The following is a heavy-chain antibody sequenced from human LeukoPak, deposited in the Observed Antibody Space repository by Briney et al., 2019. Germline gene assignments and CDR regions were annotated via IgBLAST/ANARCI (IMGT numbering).Heavy chain of an antibody. CDR2: ISYDGSNK. D-gene: IGHD3-22*01. CDR1: GFTFSSYG. V-gene: IGHV3-30*18. J-gene: IGHJ1*01. Sequence: GGSLRLSCAASGFTFSSYGMHWVRQAPGKGLEWVAVISYDGSNKYYADSVKGRFTISRDNSKYTLYLQMNSLRAEDTAVYYCAKDSYDSSGYVYPTYFQHWGQGTLVTVSS. CDR3: AKDSYDSSGYVYPTYFQH.